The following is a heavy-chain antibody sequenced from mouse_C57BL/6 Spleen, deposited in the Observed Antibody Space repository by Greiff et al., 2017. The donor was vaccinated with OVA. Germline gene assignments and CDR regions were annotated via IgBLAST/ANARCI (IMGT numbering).Heavy chain of an antibody. CDR2: IYPGSGNT. J-gene: IGHJ2*01. Sequence: QVQLKQSGAELVRPGASVKLSCKASGYTFTDYYINWVKQRPGQGLEWIARIYPGSGNTYYNEKFKGKATLTAEKSSSTAYMQLSSLTSEDSAVYFCARAEGLGLYYFDYWGQGTTLTVSS. V-gene: IGHV1-76*01. CDR3: ARAEGLGLYYFDY. D-gene: IGHD4-1*01. CDR1: GYTFTDYY.